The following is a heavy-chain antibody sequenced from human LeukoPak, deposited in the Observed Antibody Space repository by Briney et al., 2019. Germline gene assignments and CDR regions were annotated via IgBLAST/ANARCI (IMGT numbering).Heavy chain of an antibody. CDR2: INWNGDST. V-gene: IGHV3-20*04. CDR3: ARALYGSGSYIGNWFDP. J-gene: IGHJ5*02. CDR1: GFTFDDHG. Sequence: GGSLRLSCAASGFTFDDHGMSWVRQAPGKGLEWVSGINWNGDSTGYADSVKGRFTISRDNAKNSLYLQMNSLRAEDTALYYCARALYGSGSYIGNWFDPWGQGTLVTVSS. D-gene: IGHD3-10*01.